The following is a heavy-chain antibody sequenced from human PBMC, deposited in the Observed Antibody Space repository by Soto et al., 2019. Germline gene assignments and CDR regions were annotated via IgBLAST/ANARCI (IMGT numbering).Heavy chain of an antibody. CDR3: ARASMVRGVDWFDP. Sequence: QLQLQESGSGLVKPSQTLSLTCAVSGGSISSGGYSWSWIRQPPGKGLEWIGYIYHSGSTYYNPSLKSRVTRSVDRFKNQFSLKLSSVTAADTAVDYCARASMVRGVDWFDPWGQGTLVTVSS. J-gene: IGHJ5*02. CDR1: GGSISSGGYS. D-gene: IGHD3-10*01. CDR2: IYHSGST. V-gene: IGHV4-30-2*01.